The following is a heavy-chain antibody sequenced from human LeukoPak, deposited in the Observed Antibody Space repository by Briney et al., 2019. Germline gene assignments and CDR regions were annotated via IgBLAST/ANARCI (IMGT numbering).Heavy chain of an antibody. J-gene: IGHJ5*02. CDR1: GFTFSSYV. Sequence: PGRSLRLSCAASGFTFSSYVISWVRQAPGQGLEWMAMVKSIIGNAYYAHNVKGRVTISRDKSTSTVYLQMNSLRAEDTEVYDCAKVPVVEPGAMSGGRETFWFDPWGQGTLVTVSS. CDR3: AKVPVVEPGAMSGGRETFWFDP. D-gene: IGHD2-2*01. V-gene: IGHV3-30*18. CDR2: VKSIIGNA.